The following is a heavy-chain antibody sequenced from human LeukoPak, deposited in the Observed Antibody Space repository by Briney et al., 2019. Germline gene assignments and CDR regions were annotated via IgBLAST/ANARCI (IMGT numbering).Heavy chain of an antibody. Sequence: SETLSLTCTVSGGSISSSSYYWGWIRQPPGKGLEWIGSIYYSGSTYYNPSLKSRVTMSVDTSKNQFSLKLSSVTAADTAVYYCARGGVHSSGWYRGGYFDYWGQGTLVTVSS. D-gene: IGHD6-13*01. J-gene: IGHJ4*02. CDR2: IYYSGST. CDR3: ARGGVHSSGWYRGGYFDY. V-gene: IGHV4-39*07. CDR1: GGSISSSSYY.